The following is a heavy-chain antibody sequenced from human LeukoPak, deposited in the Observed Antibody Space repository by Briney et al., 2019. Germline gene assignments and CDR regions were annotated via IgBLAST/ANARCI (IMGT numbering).Heavy chain of an antibody. CDR3: ARLKDTATRYDY. D-gene: IGHD5-18*01. V-gene: IGHV3-7*01. CDR1: EFIFSSHW. Sequence: GGSLRLSCAASEFIFSSHWMSWVRQAPGKGLEWVASMNPDGSMTKYVDSVRGRFTISRDNTKNSLYLQMNSLRVEDMALYFCARLKDTATRYDYWGQGTLVTVSS. CDR2: MNPDGSMT. J-gene: IGHJ4*02.